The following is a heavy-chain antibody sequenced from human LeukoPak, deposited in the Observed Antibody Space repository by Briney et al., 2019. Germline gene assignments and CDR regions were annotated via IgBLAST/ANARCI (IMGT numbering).Heavy chain of an antibody. Sequence: GGSPRLSCAASGFTFSSYGMHWVRQAPGKGLEWVAVIWYDGSNKYYADSVKGRFTISRDNSKNTLYLQMNSLRAEDTAVYYCARGIAVAAPFFLDYWGQGTLVTVSS. D-gene: IGHD6-19*01. CDR3: ARGIAVAAPFFLDY. J-gene: IGHJ4*02. CDR2: IWYDGSNK. V-gene: IGHV3-33*01. CDR1: GFTFSSYG.